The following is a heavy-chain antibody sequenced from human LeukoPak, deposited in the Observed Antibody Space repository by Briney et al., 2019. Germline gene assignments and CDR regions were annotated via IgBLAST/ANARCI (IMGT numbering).Heavy chain of an antibody. CDR3: ARVSMAYYDSENYYNCIDY. Sequence: GASVKVSCKASGYTFTGYYMHWVRQAPGQGLEWMGWINPNSGGTIYAQKFQGRVTMTMDTSISTGYMDLSRLRSDDTAVYYCARVSMAYYDSENYYNCIDYWGQGTLVTVSS. D-gene: IGHD3-10*01. CDR2: INPNSGGT. J-gene: IGHJ4*02. CDR1: GYTFTGYY. V-gene: IGHV1-2*02.